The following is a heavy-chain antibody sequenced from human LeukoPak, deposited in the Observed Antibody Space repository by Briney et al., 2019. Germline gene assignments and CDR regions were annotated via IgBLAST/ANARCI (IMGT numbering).Heavy chain of an antibody. Sequence: GGSLRLSCAASGFTFSTYGMHWVRQAPGKGLEYVSAISSNGGSTYYANSVKGRFTISRDNSKNTLYLQMGSLRAEDMAVYYCARASYGDYDFDYWGQGTLVTVSS. CDR1: GFTFSTYG. CDR2: ISSNGGST. J-gene: IGHJ4*02. CDR3: ARASYGDYDFDY. D-gene: IGHD4-17*01. V-gene: IGHV3-64*01.